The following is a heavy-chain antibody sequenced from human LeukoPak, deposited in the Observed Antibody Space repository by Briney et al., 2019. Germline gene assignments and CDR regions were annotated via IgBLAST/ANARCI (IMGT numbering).Heavy chain of an antibody. CDR1: GITLSTHG. CDR2: IRGSGETT. V-gene: IGHV3-23*01. D-gene: IGHD2-15*01. Sequence: GGSLRLSCVASGITLSTHGVSWVRQAPGKGLEWVSAIRGSGETTFYADSVKGRFTISRDNSENTLYLQMSSLRAEDTAVYYCAKVRDIVVVVAAKGWGPFDYWGQGTLVTVS. CDR3: AKVRDIVVVVAAKGWGPFDY. J-gene: IGHJ4*02.